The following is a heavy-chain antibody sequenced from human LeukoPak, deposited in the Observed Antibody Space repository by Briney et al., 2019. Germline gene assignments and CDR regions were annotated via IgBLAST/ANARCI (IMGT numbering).Heavy chain of an antibody. CDR2: INPNSGGT. Sequence: ASVKVSCKASGYTFTGYYMHWVRQAPGQGLEWMGWINPNSGGTNYAQKFQGRVTMTRDTSISTAYMELSRLRSDDTAVYYCASATGYSSGWYDYWGQGTLVTVSS. V-gene: IGHV1-2*02. CDR1: GYTFTGYY. J-gene: IGHJ4*02. D-gene: IGHD6-19*01. CDR3: ASATGYSSGWYDY.